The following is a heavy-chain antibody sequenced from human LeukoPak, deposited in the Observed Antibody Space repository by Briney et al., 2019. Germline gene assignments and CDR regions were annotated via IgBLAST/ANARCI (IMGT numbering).Heavy chain of an antibody. D-gene: IGHD4-17*01. Sequence: NPSETLSLTCTVSGGSISGSSYYWGWIRQPPGKGLEWIGSIYYSGSTYYNPSLKSRVTISVDTSKNQFSLKLSSVTAADTAVYYCARDRGDYGDNFDYWGQGTLVTVSS. CDR2: IYYSGST. CDR1: GGSISGSSYY. J-gene: IGHJ4*02. CDR3: ARDRGDYGDNFDY. V-gene: IGHV4-39*07.